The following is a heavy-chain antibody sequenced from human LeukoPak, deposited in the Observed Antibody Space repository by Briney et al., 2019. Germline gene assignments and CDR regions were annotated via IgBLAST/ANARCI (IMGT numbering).Heavy chain of an antibody. Sequence: GGSLRLSCAASGFMFSGYGMHWVRQAPDKGLEWVAAIWYDGSSIFYADSVKGRFTISRDNSKNALYLQMNSLRAEDTADYYCAKEGDRGEALYYYYMDVWGNGTTVTVSS. CDR2: IWYDGSSI. V-gene: IGHV3-33*06. J-gene: IGHJ6*03. CDR3: AKEGDRGEALYYYYMDV. CDR1: GFMFSGYG. D-gene: IGHD3-10*01.